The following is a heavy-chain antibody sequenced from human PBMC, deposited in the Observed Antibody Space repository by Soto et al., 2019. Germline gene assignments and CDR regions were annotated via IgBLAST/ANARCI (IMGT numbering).Heavy chain of an antibody. D-gene: IGHD3-22*01. CDR3: ARVRNINYYDSSGLIDY. CDR1: GYTFTSYG. J-gene: IGHJ4*02. V-gene: IGHV1-18*01. CDR2: ISAYNGNT. Sequence: ASVKVSCKASGYTFTSYGISWVRQAPGQGLEWMGWISAYNGNTNYAQKLQGRVTMTTDTSTSTAYMELRSLRSDDTAVYYCARVRNINYYDSSGLIDYWGQGTLVTVSS.